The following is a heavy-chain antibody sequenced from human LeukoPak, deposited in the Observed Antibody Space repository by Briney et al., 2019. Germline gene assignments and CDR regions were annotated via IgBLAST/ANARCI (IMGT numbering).Heavy chain of an antibody. CDR1: GFTFSSYA. CDR3: AKIAFIVVVPAAPSEIDY. CDR2: ISGSGGST. J-gene: IGHJ4*02. V-gene: IGHV3-23*01. D-gene: IGHD2-2*01. Sequence: GGSLRLSCAASGFTFSSYAMSWVRQAPGKGLEWVSAISGSGGSTYYADSVKGRFTISRDNSKNTLYLQMNSLRAEDTAVYYCAKIAFIVVVPAAPSEIDYWGQGTLVTVSS.